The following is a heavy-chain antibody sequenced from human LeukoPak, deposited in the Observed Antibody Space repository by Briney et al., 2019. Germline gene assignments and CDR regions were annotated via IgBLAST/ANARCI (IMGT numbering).Heavy chain of an antibody. CDR2: IGNGADT. CDR3: ARGFDYYDSSAYYRNYYFDL. J-gene: IGHJ2*01. V-gene: IGHV3-13*01. Sequence: GGSLRLSCAASGFSFSSYDMHWVRQVPGGGLEWVSCIGNGADTHYAASVKGRFTISGENAKNSFFLQMNSLRAGDTAVYFCARGFDYYDSSAYYRNYYFDLWGRGTLVTVSS. CDR1: GFSFSSYD. D-gene: IGHD3-22*01.